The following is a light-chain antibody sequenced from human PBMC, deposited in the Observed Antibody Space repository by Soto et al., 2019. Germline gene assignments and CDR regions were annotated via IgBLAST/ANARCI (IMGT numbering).Light chain of an antibody. J-gene: IGKJ4*01. V-gene: IGKV1-39*01. Sequence: DIQMTQSPSSLSASVGDRVTITCRAGQYIGRYLNWYQQKPGKAPKLLIYAASSLHSGVPSRLSGSGSGTDFTLTISSLQPEDFATYSCQQTYRTPLTLGGGTKVDIK. CDR3: QQTYRTPLT. CDR1: QYIGRY. CDR2: AAS.